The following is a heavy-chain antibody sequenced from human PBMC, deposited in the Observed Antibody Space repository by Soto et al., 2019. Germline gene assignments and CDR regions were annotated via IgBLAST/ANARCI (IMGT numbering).Heavy chain of an antibody. CDR3: ARGDCSGGSCYYYGMDV. D-gene: IGHD2-15*01. Sequence: SETLSLTCTVSGGSISSGGYYWSWIRQHPGKGLEWIGYIYYSGSTYYNPSPKSRVTISVDTSKNQFSLKLSSVTAADTAVCYCARGDCSGGSCYYYGMDVWGQGTTVTVS. CDR2: IYYSGST. J-gene: IGHJ6*02. CDR1: GGSISSGGYY. V-gene: IGHV4-31*03.